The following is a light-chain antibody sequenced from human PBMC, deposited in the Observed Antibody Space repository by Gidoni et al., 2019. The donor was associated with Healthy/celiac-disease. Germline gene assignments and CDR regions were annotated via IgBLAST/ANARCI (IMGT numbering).Light chain of an antibody. CDR1: SLRSYY. J-gene: IGLJ2*01. V-gene: IGLV3-19*01. Sequence: SSELTQEPAVSVALGQTVRITCQGDSLRSYYASWYQQKPGQALVLVIYGKNNRPSGIPDRFSGSSSGNTASLTITGAQAEAEADYYCNSRDSSGNHLVFGGGTKLTVL. CDR3: NSRDSSGNHLV. CDR2: GKN.